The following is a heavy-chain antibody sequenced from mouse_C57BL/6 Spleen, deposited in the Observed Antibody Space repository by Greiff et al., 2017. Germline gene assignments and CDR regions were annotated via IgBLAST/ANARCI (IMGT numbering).Heavy chain of an antibody. CDR1: GYAFSSYW. Sequence: VQGVESGAELVKPGASVKISCKASGYAFSSYWMNWVKQRPGKGLEWIGQIYPGDGDTNYNGKFKGKATLTADKSSSPAYMQLSSLTSEDSAVYCCAREDYGNYTVYYYAMDYWGQGTSVTVSS. CDR2: IYPGDGDT. CDR3: AREDYGNYTVYYYAMDY. J-gene: IGHJ4*01. D-gene: IGHD2-1*01. V-gene: IGHV1-80*01.